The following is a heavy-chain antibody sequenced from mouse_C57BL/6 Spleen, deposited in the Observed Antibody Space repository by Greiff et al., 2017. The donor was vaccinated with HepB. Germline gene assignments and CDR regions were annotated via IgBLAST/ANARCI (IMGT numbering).Heavy chain of an antibody. CDR3: ARSITTVVATEGAY. CDR1: GYAFSSYW. V-gene: IGHV1-80*01. D-gene: IGHD1-1*01. Sequence: QVQLQQSGAELVKPGASVKISCKASGYAFSSYWMNWVKQRPGKGLEWIGQIYPGDGDTNYNGKFKGKATLTADKSSSTAYMQLSSLTSEDSAVYFCARSITTVVATEGAYWGQGTLVTVSA. J-gene: IGHJ3*01. CDR2: IYPGDGDT.